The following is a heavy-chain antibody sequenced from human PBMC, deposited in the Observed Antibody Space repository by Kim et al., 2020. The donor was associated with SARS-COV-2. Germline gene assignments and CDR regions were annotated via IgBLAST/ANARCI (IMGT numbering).Heavy chain of an antibody. Sequence: GGSLRLSCAASGFTFSSYAMHWVRQAPGKGLEWVAVISYDGSNKYYADSVKGRFTISRDNSKNTLYLQMNSLRAEDTAVYYCASGSHYGSGSYYSIFDYWAREPWSPSPQ. CDR2: ISYDGSNK. CDR3: ASGSHYGSGSYYSIFDY. D-gene: IGHD3-10*01. J-gene: IGHJ4*02. CDR1: GFTFSSYA. V-gene: IGHV3-30*04.